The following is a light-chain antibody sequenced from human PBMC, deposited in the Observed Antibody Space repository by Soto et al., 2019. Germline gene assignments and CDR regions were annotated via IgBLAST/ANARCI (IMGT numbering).Light chain of an antibody. CDR1: SSNIGSNT. Sequence: QSVLTQPPSASGTPGQRVTISCSGSSSNIGSNTVNWYQQLPGTAPKLLIYSNNQRPSVGPDRFSGSKSGTSASLAISGLQSEDEADYYCAAWDDSLNGEVFGTGTKLTVL. CDR3: AAWDDSLNGEV. CDR2: SNN. J-gene: IGLJ1*01. V-gene: IGLV1-44*01.